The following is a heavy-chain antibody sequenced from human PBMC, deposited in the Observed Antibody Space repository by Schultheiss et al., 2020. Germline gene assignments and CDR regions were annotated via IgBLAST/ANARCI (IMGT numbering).Heavy chain of an antibody. CDR3: ARHLRSNWFDP. CDR2: IYPGDSDT. J-gene: IGHJ5*02. CDR1: GYSFTSYW. Sequence: GGSLRLSCKGSGYSFTSYWIGWVRQMPGKGLEWMGIIYPGDSDTRYSPSFQGQVTISADKSISTAYLQWSSLKASDTAMYYCARHLRSNWFDPWGQGTLVTVSS. V-gene: IGHV5-51*01.